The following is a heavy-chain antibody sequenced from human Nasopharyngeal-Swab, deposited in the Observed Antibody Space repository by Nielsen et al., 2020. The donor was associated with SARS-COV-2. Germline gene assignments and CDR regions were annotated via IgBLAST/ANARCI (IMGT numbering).Heavy chain of an antibody. CDR3: ARDLPDIGWDY. J-gene: IGHJ4*02. Sequence: ASVKVSCKASGYTFTSYYMHCVRQAPGQGLEWMGIINPSGGSTSYAQRFQGRVTMTRDTSTGTVYLELSSLRSEDTAVDYCARDLPDIGWDYWGQGTLVTVSS. CDR1: GYTFTSYY. CDR2: INPSGGST. D-gene: IGHD3-9*01. V-gene: IGHV1-46*01.